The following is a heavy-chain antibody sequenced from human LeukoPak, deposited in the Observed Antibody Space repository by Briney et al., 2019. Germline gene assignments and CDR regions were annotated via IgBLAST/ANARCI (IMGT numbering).Heavy chain of an antibody. Sequence: GASVKVSCKASGYTFTNYYMHWVRQAPGQGLEWVGIINPSGGSTSYAQKFQGRVTMARDTSISTAYMELSRLRSDDTAVYYCARVRPIAARLYYYYYHMDVWGKGTTVTVSS. CDR3: ARVRPIAARLYYYYYHMDV. J-gene: IGHJ6*03. D-gene: IGHD6-6*01. V-gene: IGHV1-46*01. CDR1: GYTFTNYY. CDR2: INPSGGST.